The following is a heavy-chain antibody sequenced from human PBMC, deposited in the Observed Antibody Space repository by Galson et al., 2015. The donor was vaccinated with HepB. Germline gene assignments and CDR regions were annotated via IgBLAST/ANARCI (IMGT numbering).Heavy chain of an antibody. CDR2: ISSSSSYI. J-gene: IGHJ3*02. CDR3: ARDLPSKQWLEYSYIPDAFDI. Sequence: SLRLSCAASGFTFSSYSMNWVRQAPGKGLEWVSSISSSSSYIYYADSVKGRFTISRDNAKNSLYLQMNSLRAEDTAVYYCARDLPSKQWLEYSYIPDAFDIWGQGTTVTVSS. CDR1: GFTFSSYS. D-gene: IGHD6-19*01. V-gene: IGHV3-21*01.